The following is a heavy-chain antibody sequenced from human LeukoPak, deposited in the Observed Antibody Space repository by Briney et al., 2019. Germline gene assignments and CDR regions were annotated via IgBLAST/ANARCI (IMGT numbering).Heavy chain of an antibody. D-gene: IGHD1-1*01. J-gene: IGHJ4*02. Sequence: ASVKVSCKASGYTFTSYGISWVRQAPGQGLEWMGWISAYNGNTNYAQKLQGRVTMTTDTSTNTAYMELRSLRSDDTPVYYCARVYFGDWNDYFDYWGQGTLVTVSS. CDR1: GYTFTSYG. CDR2: ISAYNGNT. CDR3: ARVYFGDWNDYFDY. V-gene: IGHV1-18*01.